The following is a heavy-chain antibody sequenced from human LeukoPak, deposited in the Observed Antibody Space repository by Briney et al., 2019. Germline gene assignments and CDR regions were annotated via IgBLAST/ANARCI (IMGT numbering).Heavy chain of an antibody. CDR3: ARALLVTHEFDY. D-gene: IGHD4-11*01. CDR1: GGTFSSYA. CDR2: IIPIFGTA. V-gene: IGHV1-69*13. J-gene: IGHJ4*02. Sequence: GTSVKVSCKAPGGTFSSYASSWVRQAPGQGLEWMGGIIPIFGTANYAQKFQGRVTITADESTSTAYMELSSLRSEDTAVYYCARALLVTHEFDYWGQGTLVTVSS.